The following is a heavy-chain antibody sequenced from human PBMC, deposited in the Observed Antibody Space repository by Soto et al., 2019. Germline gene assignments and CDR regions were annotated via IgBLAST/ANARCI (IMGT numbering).Heavy chain of an antibody. J-gene: IGHJ4*02. Sequence: EVQLLESGGGLVQPGESLRLSCAASGFTFSSYAMSWVRQAPAKGLEWVSVISGSDDSTYYADSVKGRFTISRDNSKNSLYLPMNSLRAEYTAVYYCAKRCSSSTFGQWGQGTLVTVSS. CDR2: ISGSDDST. D-gene: IGHD6-6*01. V-gene: IGHV3-23*01. CDR3: AKRCSSSTFGQ. CDR1: GFTFSSYA.